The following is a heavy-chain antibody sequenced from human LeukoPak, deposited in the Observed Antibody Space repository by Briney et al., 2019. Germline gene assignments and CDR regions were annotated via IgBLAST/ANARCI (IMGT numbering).Heavy chain of an antibody. CDR3: ASLERTYYYYYMDV. V-gene: IGHV4-59*01. CDR1: GGSISSYY. Sequence: SETLSLTCTVSGGSISSYYWSWTRQPPGKGLEWIGYIYYSGSTNYNPSLKSRVTISVDTSKNQFSLKLSSVTAADTAVYYCASLERTYYYYYMDVWGKGTTVTVSS. J-gene: IGHJ6*03. CDR2: IYYSGST.